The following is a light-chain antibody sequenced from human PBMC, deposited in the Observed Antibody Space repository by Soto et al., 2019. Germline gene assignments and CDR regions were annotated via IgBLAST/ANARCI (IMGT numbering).Light chain of an antibody. CDR3: QQRSEWPRT. CDR1: QSVGSY. J-gene: IGKJ2*01. Sequence: EIVLTQSPATLSLSPGERATLSCRASQSVGSYLAWYQQKPGQAPRLLIYDASSRATGIPARFSGSGSGTDFTLTVSSLEPEDFAVYYCQQRSEWPRTFGQGTKLEVK. CDR2: DAS. V-gene: IGKV3-11*01.